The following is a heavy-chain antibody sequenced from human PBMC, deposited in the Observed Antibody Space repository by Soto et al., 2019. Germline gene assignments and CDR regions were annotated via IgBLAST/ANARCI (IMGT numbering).Heavy chain of an antibody. J-gene: IGHJ6*02. D-gene: IGHD3-10*01. CDR2: INHSGST. CDR1: GGSFSGYY. V-gene: IGHV4-34*01. CDR3: ARGRYYYGSGSYYYYYYGMDV. Sequence: SETLSLTCAVYGGSFSGYYWSWIRQPPGKGLEWIGEINHSGSTNYNPSLKSRVTISVDTSKNQFSLKLSSVTAADTAVYYCARGRYYYGSGSYYYYYYGMDVWGQGTTVT.